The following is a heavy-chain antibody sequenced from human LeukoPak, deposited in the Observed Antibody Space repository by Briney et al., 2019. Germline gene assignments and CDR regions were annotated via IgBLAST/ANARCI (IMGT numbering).Heavy chain of an antibody. J-gene: IGHJ4*02. CDR3: ARVGFVLRYSSAPYYFDY. V-gene: IGHV4-59*01. CDR2: IYYSGST. Sequence: SETLSLTCTVSGGSISSYYWSWLRQPPGKGLECIGYIYYSGSTNYNPSLKSRVTISVDTSKNQFSLKLSSVTAADTAVYYCARVGFVLRYSSAPYYFDYWGQGTLVTVSS. CDR1: GGSISSYY. D-gene: IGHD3-9*01.